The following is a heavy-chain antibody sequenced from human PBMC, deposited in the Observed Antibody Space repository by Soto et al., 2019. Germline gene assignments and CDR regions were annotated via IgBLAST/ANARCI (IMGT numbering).Heavy chain of an antibody. CDR2: ISYDGSNK. D-gene: IGHD3-22*01. CDR3: ARETCYYDSSGYFRVGATTVYFDY. J-gene: IGHJ4*02. V-gene: IGHV3-30-3*01. Sequence: GGSLRLSCAASGFTFSSYAMHWVRQAPGKGRGWVAVISYDGSNKYYADSVKGRFTISRDNSKNTLYLQMNSLRAEDTAVYYCARETCYYDSSGYFRVGATTVYFDYWGQGTLVTVSS. CDR1: GFTFSSYA.